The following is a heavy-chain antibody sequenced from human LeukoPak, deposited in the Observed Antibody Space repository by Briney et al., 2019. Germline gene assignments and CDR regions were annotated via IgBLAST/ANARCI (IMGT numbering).Heavy chain of an antibody. Sequence: GGSLRLSCAASGFTFSSCEMNWVRQAPGKGLEWVAVISYDGSNKYYADSVKGRFTISRDNSKNTLYLQMNSLRAEDTAVYYCARDYYDSSGYPDYWGQGTLVTVSS. J-gene: IGHJ4*02. CDR3: ARDYYDSSGYPDY. CDR1: GFTFSSCE. D-gene: IGHD3-22*01. CDR2: ISYDGSNK. V-gene: IGHV3-30-3*01.